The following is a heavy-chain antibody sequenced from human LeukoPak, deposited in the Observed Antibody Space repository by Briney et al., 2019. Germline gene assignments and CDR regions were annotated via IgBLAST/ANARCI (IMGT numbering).Heavy chain of an antibody. CDR2: IIPIFGTA. CDR1: GGTFSSYA. D-gene: IGHD6-19*01. Sequence: SVKVSCKASGGTFSSYAISWVRQAPGQGLEWMGGIIPIFGTANYAQKFQGRVTITTDKSTSTAYMELSSLRSEDTAVYYCASALVSMGSGWYNFDYWGQGTLVTVSS. J-gene: IGHJ4*02. CDR3: ASALVSMGSGWYNFDY. V-gene: IGHV1-69*05.